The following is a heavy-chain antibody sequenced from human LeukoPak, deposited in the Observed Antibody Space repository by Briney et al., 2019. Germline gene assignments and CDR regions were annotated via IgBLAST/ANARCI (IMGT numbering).Heavy chain of an antibody. Sequence: GGSLRLSCAASGFTFSSYWMNWVRQAPGHALEWVAYIKKDGSEKYYVDSVKGRFTTSRDNAKNSLYLQMNSLRAEDTAVYYCARHSSGQPFDYWGQGTLVTVSS. CDR1: GFTFSSYW. D-gene: IGHD6-19*01. J-gene: IGHJ4*02. CDR2: IKKDGSEK. V-gene: IGHV3-7*03. CDR3: ARHSSGQPFDY.